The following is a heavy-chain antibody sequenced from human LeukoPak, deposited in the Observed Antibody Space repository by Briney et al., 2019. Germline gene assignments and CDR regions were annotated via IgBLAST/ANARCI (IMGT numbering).Heavy chain of an antibody. CDR2: IWYDGSNK. V-gene: IGHV3-33*01. CDR1: GFTFSSYG. D-gene: IGHD3-10*01. Sequence: PGGSLRLSCAASGFTFSSYGMPWVRQAPGKGLEWVAVIWYDGSNKYYADSVKGRFTISRDNSKNTLYLQMNSLRAEDTAVYYCARDNSYYYGSGNSIEAAFDVWGQGTMVTVSS. J-gene: IGHJ3*01. CDR3: ARDNSYYYGSGNSIEAAFDV.